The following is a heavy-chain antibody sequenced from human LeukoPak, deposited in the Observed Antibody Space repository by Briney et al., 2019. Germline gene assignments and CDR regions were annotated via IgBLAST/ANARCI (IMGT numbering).Heavy chain of an antibody. CDR2: ISGSGGST. D-gene: IGHD3-3*01. V-gene: IGHV3-23*01. CDR3: AKARVYDFWSGYFFDY. CDR1: GFIFSSYA. J-gene: IGHJ4*02. Sequence: GGSLRLSCAASGFIFSSYAMSWVRQAPGKGLEWVSAISGSGGSTYYADSVKGRFTISRDNSKNTLYLQMNSLRAEDTAVYYCAKARVYDFWSGYFFDYWGQGTLVTVSS.